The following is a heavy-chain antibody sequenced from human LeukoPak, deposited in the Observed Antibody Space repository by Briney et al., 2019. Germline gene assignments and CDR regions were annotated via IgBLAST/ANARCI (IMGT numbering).Heavy chain of an antibody. CDR3: AVGAAHFDY. CDR1: GGSIRSNNYY. V-gene: IGHV4-39*01. CDR2: NCYSGSL. Sequence: ADALSLTCTVPGGSIRSNNYYWPWIRRPRAKVLEWFGCNCYSGSLRYHQSLKVRVTLSVDTSKNQFALKLTSVTAADTAVYYCAVGAAHFDYWGQGPLVTVS. J-gene: IGHJ4*02. D-gene: IGHD2-15*01.